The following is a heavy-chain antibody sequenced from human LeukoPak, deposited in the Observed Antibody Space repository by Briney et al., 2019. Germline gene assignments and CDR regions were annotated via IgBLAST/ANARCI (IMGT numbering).Heavy chain of an antibody. Sequence: GGSLRLSCAASGFTFSSYAMSWVRQAPGKGLEWVSAISGSGGSTYYADSVKGRFTTSRDNSKNTLYLQMNSLRAEDTAVYYCAKGMDSSGWYLYFDYWGQGTLVTVSS. D-gene: IGHD6-19*01. J-gene: IGHJ4*02. CDR2: ISGSGGST. CDR3: AKGMDSSGWYLYFDY. V-gene: IGHV3-23*01. CDR1: GFTFSSYA.